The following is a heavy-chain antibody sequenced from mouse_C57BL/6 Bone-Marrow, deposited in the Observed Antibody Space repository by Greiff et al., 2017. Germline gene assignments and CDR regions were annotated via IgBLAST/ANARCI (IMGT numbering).Heavy chain of an antibody. V-gene: IGHV1-72*01. J-gene: IGHJ1*03. CDR3: ARLITTVVATRAYWYFDV. CDR1: GYTFTSYW. D-gene: IGHD1-1*01. Sequence: QVQLQQPGAELVKPGASVKLSCKASGYTFTSYWMHWVKQRPGRGLEWIGRIDPNSGGTKYNEKFKSKATLTVDKPSSTAYMQLSSLTSEDSAVYYCARLITTVVATRAYWYFDVWGTGTTVTVSS. CDR2: IDPNSGGT.